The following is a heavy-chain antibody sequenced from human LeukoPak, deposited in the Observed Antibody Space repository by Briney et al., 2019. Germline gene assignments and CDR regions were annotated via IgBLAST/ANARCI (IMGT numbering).Heavy chain of an antibody. Sequence: GGSLRLSCAASGFTFSSYAMHWVLQAPGKGLEWVAVISYDGSNKYYADSVKGRFTISRDNSKNTLYLQMNSLRAEDMAVYYCAKSEIAAAPVDYWGQGTLVTVSS. D-gene: IGHD6-13*01. CDR1: GFTFSSYA. J-gene: IGHJ4*02. V-gene: IGHV3-30*04. CDR3: AKSEIAAAPVDY. CDR2: ISYDGSNK.